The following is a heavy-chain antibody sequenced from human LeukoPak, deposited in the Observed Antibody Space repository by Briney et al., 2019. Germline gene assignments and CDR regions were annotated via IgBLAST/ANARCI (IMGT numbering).Heavy chain of an antibody. CDR2: ISISSSYI. CDR1: GFTFSSYS. CDR3: AREAYYGSGGYFDY. V-gene: IGHV3-21*01. J-gene: IGHJ4*02. D-gene: IGHD3-10*01. Sequence: KPGGSLRLSCVASGFTFSSYSMNWVRQAPGKGLEWVSSISISSSYIYYADSVKGRFTISRDNAKSSLYLQMNSLRVEDTAVYYCAREAYYGSGGYFDYWGQGTLVTVAS.